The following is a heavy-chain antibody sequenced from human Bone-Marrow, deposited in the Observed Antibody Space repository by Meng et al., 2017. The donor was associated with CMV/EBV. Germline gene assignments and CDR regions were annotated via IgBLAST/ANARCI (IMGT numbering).Heavy chain of an antibody. V-gene: IGHV3-30*04. J-gene: IGHJ6*02. CDR2: ISYDGSHE. CDR1: GFTFSSFA. Sequence: GESLKISCVASGFTFSSFAMHWVRQAPGKGLEWVAVISYDGSHEHYADSVEGRFTISRDNSKNTLYLQMNSLRVEDTAVYYCARKNGMDVWGQGAAVTVSS. CDR3: ARKNGMDV.